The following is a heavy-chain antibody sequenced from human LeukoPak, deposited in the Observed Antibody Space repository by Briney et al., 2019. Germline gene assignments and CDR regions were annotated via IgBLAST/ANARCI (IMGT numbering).Heavy chain of an antibody. V-gene: IGHV4-59*12. D-gene: IGHD6-19*01. CDR3: ARDLTTVAGTDYGMDD. J-gene: IGHJ6*02. CDR2: IYYSGST. CDR1: GGSSSSYY. Sequence: SGTLSLTCSVSGGSSSSYYWSWIGQPPGEGLEWIVYIYYSGSTNYNPSLKSRGTISVDTSKNQFSLKLSPLTAADTAAYYCARDLTTVAGTDYGMDDWGQGTTVTVSS.